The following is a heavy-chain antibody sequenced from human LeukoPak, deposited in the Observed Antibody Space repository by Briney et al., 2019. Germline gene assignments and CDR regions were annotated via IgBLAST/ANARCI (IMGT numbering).Heavy chain of an antibody. J-gene: IGHJ4*02. D-gene: IGHD4-17*01. CDR1: GYTFTTYY. Sequence: ASVKVSCKASGYTFTTYYIHWVRQAPGQGLEWMGVINPSGGSTSFAQKFQARLTMTRDTSTSTVYMELSSLRSEDTAVYYCARAYGDYSIDYWGQGTLVTVSS. V-gene: IGHV1-46*01. CDR3: ARAYGDYSIDY. CDR2: INPSGGST.